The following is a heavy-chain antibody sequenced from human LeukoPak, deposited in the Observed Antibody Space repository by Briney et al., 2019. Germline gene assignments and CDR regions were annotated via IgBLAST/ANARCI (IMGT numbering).Heavy chain of an antibody. D-gene: IGHD3-9*01. CDR3: AREGRGFDVLRHLDP. J-gene: IGHJ5*02. V-gene: IGHV1-46*01. Sequence: ASVKVSCKASGYTFTSYYMHWVRQAPGQGLEWMGIINPSGGSTSYAQKFQGRVTMTRDTSTSTVYMELSSLRSKDTAVYYCAREGRGFDVLRHLDPWGQGTLVTVSS. CDR2: INPSGGST. CDR1: GYTFTSYY.